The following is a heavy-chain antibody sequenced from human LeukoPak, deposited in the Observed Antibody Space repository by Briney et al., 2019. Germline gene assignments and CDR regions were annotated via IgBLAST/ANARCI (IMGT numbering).Heavy chain of an antibody. CDR2: ISAYNGNT. Sequence: ASVKVSCKASGYTFTSYGISWVRRAPGQGLEWMGWISAYNGNTNYAQKLQGRVTMTTDTSTSTAYMELRSLRSGDTAVYYCARAPIVGATLDYWGQGTLVTVSS. J-gene: IGHJ4*02. CDR3: ARAPIVGATLDY. CDR1: GYTFTSYG. V-gene: IGHV1-18*01. D-gene: IGHD1-26*01.